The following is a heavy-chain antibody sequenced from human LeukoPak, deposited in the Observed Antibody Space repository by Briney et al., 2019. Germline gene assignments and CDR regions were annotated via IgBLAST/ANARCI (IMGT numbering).Heavy chain of an antibody. CDR3: ARDTIAAAGTADY. J-gene: IGHJ4*02. V-gene: IGHV3-33*01. CDR1: GFTFSSYG. CDR2: IWYDGSNK. Sequence: GGSLRLSCAASGFTFSSYGMHWIRQAPGKGLEWVAVIWYDGSNKYYADSVKGRFTISRDNSKNTLYLQMNSLRAEDTAVYYCARDTIAAAGTADYWGQGTLVTVSS. D-gene: IGHD6-13*01.